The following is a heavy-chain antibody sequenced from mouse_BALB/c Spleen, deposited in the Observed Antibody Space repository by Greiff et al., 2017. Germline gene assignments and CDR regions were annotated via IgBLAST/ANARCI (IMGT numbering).Heavy chain of an antibody. CDR2: IDPSDSYT. Sequence: QVQLQQPGAELVKPGASVKLSCKASGYTFTSYWMHWVKQRPGQGLEWIGEIDPSDSYTNYNQKFKGKATLTVDKSSSTAYMQLSSLTSEDSAVYYCARGGSSLRFAYWGQGTLVTVSA. J-gene: IGHJ3*01. D-gene: IGHD6-1*01. CDR3: ARGGSSLRFAY. V-gene: IGHV1-69*02. CDR1: GYTFTSYW.